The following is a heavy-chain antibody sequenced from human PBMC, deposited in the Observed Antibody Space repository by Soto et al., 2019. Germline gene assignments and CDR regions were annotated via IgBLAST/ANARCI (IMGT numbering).Heavy chain of an antibody. D-gene: IGHD2-21*02. J-gene: IGHJ5*02. Sequence: PSETLSLTCTVSGGSISSYYWSWIRQPPGKGLEWIGYIYYSGSTNYNPSLKSRVTISVDTSKNQFSLKLSSVTAADTAVYYCARDLLAYCGGDCYSSWFDPWGQGTLVTVSS. CDR2: IYYSGST. V-gene: IGHV4-59*01. CDR1: GGSISSYY. CDR3: ARDLLAYCGGDCYSSWFDP.